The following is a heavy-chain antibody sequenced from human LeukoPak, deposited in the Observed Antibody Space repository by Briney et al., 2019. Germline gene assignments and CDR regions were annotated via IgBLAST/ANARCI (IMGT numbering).Heavy chain of an antibody. CDR1: GFTVSSNY. V-gene: IGHV3-53*01. D-gene: IGHD4-23*01. Sequence: GGSLRLSCAASGFTVSSNYMSWVRQAPGKGLEWVSVIYSGGSTYYADSVKGRFTISRDNSKNTLYLQMNSLRAEDTAVYYCARVIAYGGNSDAFDIWGQGTMVTVSS. CDR2: IYSGGST. CDR3: ARVIAYGGNSDAFDI. J-gene: IGHJ3*02.